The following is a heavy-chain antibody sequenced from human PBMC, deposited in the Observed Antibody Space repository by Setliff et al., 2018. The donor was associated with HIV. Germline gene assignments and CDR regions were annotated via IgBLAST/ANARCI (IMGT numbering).Heavy chain of an antibody. CDR1: GGSFNDYY. V-gene: IGHV4-34*01. Sequence: SETLSLTCAVYGGSFNDYYWTWIRQPPGKGLEWIGEIDHSGNIKYHASLKSRVTISKDTSKNQISLKLRSVTAADTAVYYCARGLNYYGSGSYLPLGYWGQGTLVTVPQ. D-gene: IGHD3-10*01. CDR2: IDHSGNI. CDR3: ARGLNYYGSGSYLPLGY. J-gene: IGHJ4*02.